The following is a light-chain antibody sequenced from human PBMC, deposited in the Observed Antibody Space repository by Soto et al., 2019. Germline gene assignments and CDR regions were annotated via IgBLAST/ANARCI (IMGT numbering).Light chain of an antibody. V-gene: IGLV2-14*01. CDR3: ASYTISSTPLYV. CDR1: SSDVGASNY. J-gene: IGLJ1*01. Sequence: QSALTQPASVSGSPGQSITISCTGTSSDVGASNYVSWYQQYPGMAPKLMIYDVSNRPSGVSNRFSGSKSGNTASLTISGLQAEDEADYYCASYTISSTPLYVFGPGTKLTVL. CDR2: DVS.